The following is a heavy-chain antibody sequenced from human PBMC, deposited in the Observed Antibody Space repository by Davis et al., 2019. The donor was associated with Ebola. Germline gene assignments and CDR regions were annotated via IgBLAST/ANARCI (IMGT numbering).Heavy chain of an antibody. Sequence: SETLSLTCTVSGGSISSSSYYWGWIRQPPGKGLEWIGSIYYSGSTYYNPSLKSRVTISVDTSKNQFSLKLSSVTAADTAVYYCARGYRRFLGELSFGYWGQGTLVTVSS. D-gene: IGHD3-16*02. CDR1: GGSISSSSYY. CDR3: ARGYRRFLGELSFGY. J-gene: IGHJ4*02. V-gene: IGHV4-39*01. CDR2: IYYSGST.